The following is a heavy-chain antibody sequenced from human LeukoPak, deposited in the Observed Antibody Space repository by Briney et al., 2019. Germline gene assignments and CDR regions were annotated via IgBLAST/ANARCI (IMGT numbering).Heavy chain of an antibody. CDR3: ARQMTTVMTSWFDS. CDR2: IYSGGRAI. D-gene: IGHD4-17*01. V-gene: IGHV4-4*07. J-gene: IGHJ5*01. CDR1: GGSIRGYY. Sequence: SETLSLTCSVSGGSIRGYYWSWLRQSAGEGLEWIGRIYSGGRAIIYNPSLRSRVSMSGDTSKNQFTLNLRSVTAADTAIYYCARQMTTVMTSWFDSWGRGTLVTVSS.